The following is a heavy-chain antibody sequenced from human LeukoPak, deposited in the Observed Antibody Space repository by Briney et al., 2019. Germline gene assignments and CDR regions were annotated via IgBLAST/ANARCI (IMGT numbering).Heavy chain of an antibody. J-gene: IGHJ4*02. Sequence: ASETLSLTCTVSGVSISSYYWSWIRQRPGKGLEGFAYIYYSGSTNYNPSLKNRHTISLNTTNNNFSLTKSSVTAADAAVSYCARQHSKRSHTSRVPISVATSTTQFPLQLSPVTAADTAACCCACAPPPPALDGYNLGLCCRGTGTLVTV. V-gene: IGHV4-59*08. D-gene: IGHD6-19*01. CDR3: ARQHSKRSHTSRVPISVATSTTQFPLQLSPVTAADTAACCCACAPPPPALDGYNLGLCC. CDR2: IYYSGST. CDR1: GVSISSYY.